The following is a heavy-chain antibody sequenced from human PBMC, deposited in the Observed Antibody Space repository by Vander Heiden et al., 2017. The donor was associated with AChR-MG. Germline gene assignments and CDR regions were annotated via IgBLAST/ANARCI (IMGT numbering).Heavy chain of an antibody. J-gene: IGHJ6*02. CDR1: VFTFSSYG. V-gene: IGHV3-33*01. CDR2: IWYDGSNK. D-gene: IGHD3-3*01. Sequence: QVQLVESGGGVVQPGRSLRLSCAASVFTFSSYGMPWVRQAPGKGLEWVAVIWYDGSNKYYADSVKGRFTISRDNSKNTLYLQMNSLRAEDTAVYYCARGGYDFWSGYYPYYFYGMDVWGQGTTVTVSS. CDR3: ARGGYDFWSGYYPYYFYGMDV.